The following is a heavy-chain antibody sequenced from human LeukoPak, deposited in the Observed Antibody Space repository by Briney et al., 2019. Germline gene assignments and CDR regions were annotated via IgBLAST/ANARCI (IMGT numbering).Heavy chain of an antibody. D-gene: IGHD3-22*01. V-gene: IGHV1-69*05. Sequence: ASVKVSCKASGGTFSSYAISWVRQAPGQGLEWMGRIIPIFGTANYAQKFQGRVTITTDESTSTAYMELSSLRSEDTAVYYCARTDSSGYLTDYWGQGTLVTVPS. CDR3: ARTDSSGYLTDY. CDR1: GGTFSSYA. CDR2: IIPIFGTA. J-gene: IGHJ4*02.